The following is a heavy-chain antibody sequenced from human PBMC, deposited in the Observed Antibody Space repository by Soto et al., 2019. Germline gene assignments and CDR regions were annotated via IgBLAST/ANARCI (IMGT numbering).Heavy chain of an antibody. D-gene: IGHD2-15*01. V-gene: IGHV1-18*01. J-gene: IGHJ4*02. CDR3: AAAPGCSGGSCYSGFDY. Sequence: ASVKVSCKASGGTFSSYAISWVRQAPGQGLEWMGWISAYNGNTNYAQKLQGRVTMTTDTSTSTAYMELRSLRSDDTAVYYCAAAPGCSGGSCYSGFDYWGQGTLVTVSS. CDR2: ISAYNGNT. CDR1: GGTFSSYA.